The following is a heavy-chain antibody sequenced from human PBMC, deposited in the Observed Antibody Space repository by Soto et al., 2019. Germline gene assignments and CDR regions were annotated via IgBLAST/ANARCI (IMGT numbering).Heavy chain of an antibody. CDR3: AKDLVGGVRYYYGMDV. Sequence: LRLSCAASGFSFSSYGMHWVRQAPGKGLEWVAVISYDGSQKYYADSVKGRFTISRDNSKNTLYLQMNSLRGEDKAVYYCAKDLVGGVRYYYGMDVWGQGTTVTVSS. CDR2: ISYDGSQK. V-gene: IGHV3-30*18. D-gene: IGHD1-26*01. J-gene: IGHJ6*02. CDR1: GFSFSSYG.